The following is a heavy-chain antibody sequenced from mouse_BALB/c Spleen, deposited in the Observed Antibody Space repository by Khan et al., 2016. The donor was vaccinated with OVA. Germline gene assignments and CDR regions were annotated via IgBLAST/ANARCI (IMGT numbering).Heavy chain of an antibody. J-gene: IGHJ3*01. CDR1: GFTFSDYY. CDR3: VRGYYGDPFAY. V-gene: IGHV5-4*02. D-gene: IGHD2-13*01. Sequence: EVELVESGGGLVKPGGSLTLSCAASGFTFSDYYMYWVRQTPEKRLEWVATISDGGSYTYYPDSVKGRFTISRDDAENNLYLHMSSLKSDDTAMYYCVRGYYGDPFAYGGQGTLVTVSA. CDR2: ISDGGSYT.